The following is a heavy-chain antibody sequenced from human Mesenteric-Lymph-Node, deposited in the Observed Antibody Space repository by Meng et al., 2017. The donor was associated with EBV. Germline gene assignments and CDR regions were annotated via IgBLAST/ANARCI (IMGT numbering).Heavy chain of an antibody. CDR1: GGPISSSSNY. D-gene: IGHD2-2*02. J-gene: IGHJ5*02. V-gene: IGHV4-39*07. CDR3: ARGGRFCRSTGCYTIWFDP. CDR2: IYYSGTT. Sequence: QLRLQESGPGLVKTSETRSLTCTVFGGPISSSSNYWGWIRQPPGKGLEWIGSIYYSGTTYYNPSLKSRIIISEDTSKNQFFLKLSSVTAADTAVYYCARGGRFCRSTGCYTIWFDPWGQGTLVTVSS.